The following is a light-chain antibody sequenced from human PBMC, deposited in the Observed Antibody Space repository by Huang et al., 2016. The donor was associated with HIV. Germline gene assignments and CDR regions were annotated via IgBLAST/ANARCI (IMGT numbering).Light chain of an antibody. CDR3: QQYDIYPWT. Sequence: DIQMTQSPSTLSAFVGDRVTITCRASKSISSWLAWYQQKPGKVPKLLIYESSSLQSGVPPRFSGSGSGTDFTLTISSLQPDDFATYYCQQYDIYPWTFGQGTKVEIK. V-gene: IGKV1-5*01. J-gene: IGKJ1*01. CDR1: KSISSW. CDR2: ESS.